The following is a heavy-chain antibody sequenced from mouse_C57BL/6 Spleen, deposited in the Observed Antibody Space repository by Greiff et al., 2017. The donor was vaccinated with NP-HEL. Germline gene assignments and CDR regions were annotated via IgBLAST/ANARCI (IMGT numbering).Heavy chain of an antibody. CDR1: GYTFTSYW. J-gene: IGHJ4*01. D-gene: IGHD2-5*01. V-gene: IGHV1-59*01. CDR2: IDPSDSYP. Sequence: QVQLQQPGAELVRPGTSVKLSCKASGYTFTSYWMHWVKQRPGQGLEWIGVIDPSDSYPNYNQKFKGKATLTVDTSSSTAYMQLSSLTSEDSAVYYCANSNYGAMDYWGQGTSVTVSS. CDR3: ANSNYGAMDY.